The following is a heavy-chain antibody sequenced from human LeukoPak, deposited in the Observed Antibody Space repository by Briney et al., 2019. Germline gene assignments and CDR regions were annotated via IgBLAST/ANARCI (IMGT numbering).Heavy chain of an antibody. CDR3: CKSGGYGLMDY. V-gene: IGHV4-34*01. Sequence: PSETLSLTCAVYGGSFSGYYWSWIRQPPGKGLEWIGNIYYTGNTYYNASLQSRVTISIDTSKNQFSLMLNSVTAADTAVYYCCKSGGYGLMDYWGQGTLVTVSS. CDR2: IYYTGNT. J-gene: IGHJ4*02. D-gene: IGHD5-18*01. CDR1: GGSFSGYY.